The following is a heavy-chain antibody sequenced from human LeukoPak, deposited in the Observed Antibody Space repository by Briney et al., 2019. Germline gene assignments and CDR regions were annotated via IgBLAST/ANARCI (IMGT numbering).Heavy chain of an antibody. D-gene: IGHD5-24*01. CDR2: ILPGDSDT. J-gene: IGHJ4*02. CDR1: GDSFSSYW. V-gene: IGHV5-51*01. Sequence: GESLKISCEVSGDSFSSYWIAWVRQKPGKGLEWMGIILPGDSDTRYSPSFQGQVTISDDKSINTAYLQWSSLKASDAAMYYCARLVQMPQGYFDHWGQGTLVTVSS. CDR3: ARLVQMPQGYFDH.